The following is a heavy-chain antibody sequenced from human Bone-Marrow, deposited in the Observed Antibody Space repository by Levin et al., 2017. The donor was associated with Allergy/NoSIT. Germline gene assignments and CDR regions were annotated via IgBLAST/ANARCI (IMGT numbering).Heavy chain of an antibody. CDR3: ASFALGSLYYGLDV. D-gene: IGHD3-10*01. Sequence: SCVDSRLTFNSYAMSWVRQAPGKRLEWVSAISGSGGRTHYADSVQGRFTISRDTSKNTLYLEMNSLRADDTAVYYCASFALGSLYYGLDVWGQGTTVTVSS. CDR1: RLTFNSYA. J-gene: IGHJ6*02. V-gene: IGHV3-23*01. CDR2: ISGSGGRT.